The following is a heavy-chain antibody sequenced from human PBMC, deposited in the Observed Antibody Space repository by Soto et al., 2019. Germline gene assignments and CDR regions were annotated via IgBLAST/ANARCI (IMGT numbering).Heavy chain of an antibody. Sequence: ASVKVSCEASGYTFTSYGISWVRQAPGQGLEWMGWISAYNGNTNYAQKLQGRVAMTTDTSTSTAYMELRSLRSDDTAVYYCARDSYDSSGYSWFDYWGQGTLVTVSS. J-gene: IGHJ4*02. CDR1: GYTFTSYG. V-gene: IGHV1-18*01. D-gene: IGHD3-22*01. CDR3: ARDSYDSSGYSWFDY. CDR2: ISAYNGNT.